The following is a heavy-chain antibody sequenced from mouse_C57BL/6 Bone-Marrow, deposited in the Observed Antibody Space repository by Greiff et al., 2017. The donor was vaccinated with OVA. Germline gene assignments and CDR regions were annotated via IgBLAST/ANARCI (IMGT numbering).Heavy chain of an antibody. CDR3: ARFPYYYGSMYYFDY. CDR2: INPSSGYT. Sequence: VQLQQSGAELARPGASVKMSCKASGYTFTSYTMHWVKQRPGQGLEWIGYINPSSGYTKYNQKFKDKATLTADKSSSTAYMQLSSLTSEDSAVYYCARFPYYYGSMYYFDYWGQGTTLTVSS. V-gene: IGHV1-4*01. CDR1: GYTFTSYT. D-gene: IGHD1-1*01. J-gene: IGHJ2*01.